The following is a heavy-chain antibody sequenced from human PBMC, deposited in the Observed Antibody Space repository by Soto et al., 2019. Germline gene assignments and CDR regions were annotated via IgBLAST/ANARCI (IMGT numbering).Heavy chain of an antibody. J-gene: IGHJ5*02. D-gene: IGHD4-17*01. CDR3: ARDSLPERRSVMTTGFNWFDP. Sequence: PGGSLRLSCAASGFTFSSYEMNWVRQAPGKGLEWVSYISSSGSTIYYADSVKGRFTISRDNAKNSLYLQMNSLRAEDTAVYYCARDSLPERRSVMTTGFNWFDPWGQGTLVTVSS. CDR1: GFTFSSYE. CDR2: ISSSGSTI. V-gene: IGHV3-48*03.